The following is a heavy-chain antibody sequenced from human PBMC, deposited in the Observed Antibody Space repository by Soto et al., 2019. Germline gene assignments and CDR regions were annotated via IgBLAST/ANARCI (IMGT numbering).Heavy chain of an antibody. CDR2: ISAYNGNT. D-gene: IGHD1-20*01. CDR1: GYTFTSYG. Sequence: ASVKVSCKASGYTFTSYGISWVRQAPGQGLEWMGWISAYNGNTNYAQKLQGRVTMTTDTSTSTAYMELRSLRSDDTAVYYCARVTPGSTNWNEPCWFDPWGQGTLVTVSS. V-gene: IGHV1-18*01. J-gene: IGHJ5*02. CDR3: ARVTPGSTNWNEPCWFDP.